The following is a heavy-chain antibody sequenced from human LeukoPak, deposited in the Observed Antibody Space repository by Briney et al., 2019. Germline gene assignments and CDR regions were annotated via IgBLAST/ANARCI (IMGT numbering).Heavy chain of an antibody. Sequence: SETLSLTCTVSGGSISSSSYYWGWIRQPPGKGLEWIGSIYYSGSTYYNPSLKSRVTKSVDTSMNQFSLKLSSVTAADTAVYYWGRDPVVILFDIGGQGTRVTVSS. J-gene: IGHJ3*02. D-gene: IGHD2-21*01. CDR2: IYYSGST. CDR1: GGSISSSSYY. V-gene: IGHV4-39*07. CDR3: GRDPVVILFDI.